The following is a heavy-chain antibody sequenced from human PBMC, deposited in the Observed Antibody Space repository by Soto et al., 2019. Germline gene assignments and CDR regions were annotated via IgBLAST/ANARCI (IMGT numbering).Heavy chain of an antibody. Sequence: PSQPLSITCAISGASFSSNSAACNCIRQSPSRGLEWLGRTYYRSKWYNDYAVSVKSRITINPDTSKNQFSLQLNSVTPEDTAVYYCARVDWKGIEVAGVGAFDIWGQGTMVTVSS. CDR3: ARVDWKGIEVAGVGAFDI. CDR2: TYYRSKWYN. J-gene: IGHJ3*02. D-gene: IGHD6-19*01. CDR1: GASFSSNSAA. V-gene: IGHV6-1*01.